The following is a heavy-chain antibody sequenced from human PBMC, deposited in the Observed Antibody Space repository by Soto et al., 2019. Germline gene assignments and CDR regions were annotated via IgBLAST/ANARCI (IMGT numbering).Heavy chain of an antibody. CDR3: AKEPVGPDWYFDL. J-gene: IGHJ2*01. V-gene: IGHV3-23*01. Sequence: DVQLLESGGALVQPGGSLRLSRAASGFTFGSYAKSWARQDPGRGLEWVSGISGSGISTHYADSVKGRFTVSRDNSKNTLYLQMNSLRAEDTAVYNCAKEPVGPDWYFDLWGRGTLVTVAS. CDR1: GFTFGSYA. CDR2: ISGSGIST.